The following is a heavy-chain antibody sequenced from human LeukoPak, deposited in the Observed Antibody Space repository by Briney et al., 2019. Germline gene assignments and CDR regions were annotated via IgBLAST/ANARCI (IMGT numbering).Heavy chain of an antibody. CDR1: GGSISSNYY. V-gene: IGHV4-39*02. CDR2: FFYSGST. D-gene: IGHD3-9*01. Sequence: SETLSLTCTVSGGSISSNYYWGWIRQPPGKGREGIVSFFYSGSTYYNPSLKRRVTISVDTSKNQFSLRLTSVTAADTAVYYCARARGRYIDFLDYWGQGTLITVSS. J-gene: IGHJ4*02. CDR3: ARARGRYIDFLDY.